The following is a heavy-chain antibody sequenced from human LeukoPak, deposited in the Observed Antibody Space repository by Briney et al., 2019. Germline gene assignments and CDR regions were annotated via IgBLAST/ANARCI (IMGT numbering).Heavy chain of an antibody. Sequence: SETLSLTCTVSGGSISSSSYYWGWIRQPPGKGLEWIGSIYYSGSTYYNPSLKSRVTISVDTSKNQFSLKLSSVTAADTAVYYCARHVLAAAIDPWGQGTLVTVSS. D-gene: IGHD6-13*01. V-gene: IGHV4-39*01. CDR3: ARHVLAAAIDP. J-gene: IGHJ5*02. CDR2: IYYSGST. CDR1: GGSISSSSYY.